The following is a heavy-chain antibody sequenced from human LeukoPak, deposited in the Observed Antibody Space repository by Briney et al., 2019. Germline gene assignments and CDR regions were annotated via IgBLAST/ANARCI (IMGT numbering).Heavy chain of an antibody. CDR3: ASDIYDSSWSGFDY. V-gene: IGHV4-30-4*08. Sequence: PSQTLSLTCTVSGASISSREYYWSWIRQPPGKGLEWIGYVSYSGSTYYSPSLKSRVIISIDTSKSQFSLKLSSVTAADTAVYYCASDIYDSSWSGFDYWGQGTLVTVTS. CDR1: GASISSREYY. CDR2: VSYSGST. J-gene: IGHJ4*02. D-gene: IGHD3-22*01.